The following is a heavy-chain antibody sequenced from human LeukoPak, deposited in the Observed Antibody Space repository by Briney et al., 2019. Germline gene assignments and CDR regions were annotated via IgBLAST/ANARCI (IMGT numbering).Heavy chain of an antibody. CDR3: ARRSGGSYVPVSPGQIDY. D-gene: IGHD1-26*01. Sequence: GGSLRLSCAAPGFTFSSYWMSWVRQAPGKGLEWVANIKQDGSEKYYVDSVKGRFTISRDNAKNSLYLQMNSLRAEDTAVYYCARRSGGSYVPVSPGQIDYWGQGTLVTVSS. CDR1: GFTFSSYW. CDR2: IKQDGSEK. V-gene: IGHV3-7*01. J-gene: IGHJ4*02.